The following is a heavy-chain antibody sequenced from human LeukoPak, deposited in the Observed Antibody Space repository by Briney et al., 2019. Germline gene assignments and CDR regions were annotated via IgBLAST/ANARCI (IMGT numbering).Heavy chain of an antibody. J-gene: IGHJ3*02. CDR3: AREGATPDAFDI. CDR2: IYYSGST. V-gene: IGHV4-59*01. CDR1: GGSISSYY. D-gene: IGHD1-26*01. Sequence: PSETLSLTCTVSGGSISSYYWSWIRQPPGKGLEWIGYIYYSGSTNYNPSLKSRVTISVDTSKNQFSLKLSSVTAADTAVYYCAREGATPDAFDIWGQGTMVTVSS.